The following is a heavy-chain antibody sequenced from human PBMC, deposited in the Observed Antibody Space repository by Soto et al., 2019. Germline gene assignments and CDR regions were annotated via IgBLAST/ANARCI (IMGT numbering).Heavy chain of an antibody. V-gene: IGHV4-30-4*01. Sequence: SETLSLTCTVSGGSISSGDYYWSWIRQPPGKGLEWIGYIYYSGSTYYNPSLKSRVTISVDTSKNQFSLKLSSVTAADTAVYYCAREITIFGVARPYFDYWGQGTLVTVSS. CDR3: AREITIFGVARPYFDY. J-gene: IGHJ4*02. CDR2: IYYSGST. CDR1: GGSISSGDYY. D-gene: IGHD3-3*01.